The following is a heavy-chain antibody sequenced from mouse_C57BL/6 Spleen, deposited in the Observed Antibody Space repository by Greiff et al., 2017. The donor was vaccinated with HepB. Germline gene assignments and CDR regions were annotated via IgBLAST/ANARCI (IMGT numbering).Heavy chain of an antibody. CDR2: ISDGGSYT. Sequence: EVKLVESGGGLVKPGGSLKLSCAASGFTFSSYAMSWVRQTPEKRLEWVATISDGGSYTYYPDNVKGRFTISRDNAKNNLYLQMSHLKSEDTAMYYCARGQSYYYGSTHFDYWGQGTTLTVSS. CDR1: GFTFSSYA. V-gene: IGHV5-4*03. D-gene: IGHD1-1*01. J-gene: IGHJ2*01. CDR3: ARGQSYYYGSTHFDY.